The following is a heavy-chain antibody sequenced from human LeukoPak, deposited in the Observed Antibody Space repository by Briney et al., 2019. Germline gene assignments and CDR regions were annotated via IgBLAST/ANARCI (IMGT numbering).Heavy chain of an antibody. J-gene: IGHJ4*02. CDR1: GYFISSDNY. CDR3: ASSTPGRVGALLDFDY. V-gene: IGHV4-38-2*01. Sequence: SETLSLTCAVSGYFISSDNYWVWIRQPPGKGLEWIGYIYYSGSTNYNPSLKSRVTISVDTSKNQFSLKLSSVTAVDTAVYYCASSTPGRVGALLDFDYWGQGTLVTVSS. D-gene: IGHD1-26*01. CDR2: IYYSGST.